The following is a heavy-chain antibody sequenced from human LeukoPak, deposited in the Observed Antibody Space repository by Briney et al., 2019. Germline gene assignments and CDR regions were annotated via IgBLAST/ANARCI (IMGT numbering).Heavy chain of an antibody. CDR1: GFTFSYYS. J-gene: IGHJ6*02. CDR2: IRSSGGTI. D-gene: IGHD2-21*01. V-gene: IGHV3-48*02. Sequence: GKSLRLSCAASGFTFSYYSMNWVRQAPGKGLEWISYIRSSGGTIYYADSVKGRFTISRDDAKDSLYLQMNSLRDEDTAVYYCARPNTRGEYGMDVWGQGTTVTVSS. CDR3: ARPNTRGEYGMDV.